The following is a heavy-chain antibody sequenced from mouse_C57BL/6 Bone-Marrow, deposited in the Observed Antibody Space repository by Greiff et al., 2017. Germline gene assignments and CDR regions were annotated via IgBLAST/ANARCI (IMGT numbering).Heavy chain of an antibody. Sequence: EVQLQQSGTVLARPGASVKMSCKTSGYTFTSYWMHWVKQRPGQGLEWIGAIYPGNSDTSYNQKFKGKAKLTAVTSASTAYMELSSLTNEDSAVYYGTRSFYYYEYFDYWGQGTTLTVSS. J-gene: IGHJ2*01. V-gene: IGHV1-5*01. CDR3: TRSFYYYEYFDY. CDR2: IYPGNSDT. CDR1: GYTFTSYW. D-gene: IGHD1-1*01.